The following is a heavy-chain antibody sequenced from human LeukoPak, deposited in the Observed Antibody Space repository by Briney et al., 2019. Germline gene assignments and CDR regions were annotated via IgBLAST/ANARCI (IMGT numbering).Heavy chain of an antibody. CDR1: GFTFSSYA. J-gene: IGHJ4*02. Sequence: GGSLRLSCAASGFTFSSYAMHWVRQAPGKGLEYVSAISSNGGSTYYANSVKGRFTISRDNSKNTLYLQMGSLRAEDMAVYYCARGGFVVITSLVEYWGQGTPVTVSS. D-gene: IGHD3-22*01. CDR3: ARGGFVVITSLVEY. V-gene: IGHV3-64*01. CDR2: ISSNGGST.